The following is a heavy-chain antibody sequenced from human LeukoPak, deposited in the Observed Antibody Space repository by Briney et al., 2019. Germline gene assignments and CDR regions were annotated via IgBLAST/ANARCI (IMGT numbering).Heavy chain of an antibody. V-gene: IGHV1-2*02. D-gene: IGHD6-13*01. CDR3: ARGSSSLSPYSY. CDR2: INPNSGGT. CDR1: GYTFTGYY. Sequence: ASVKVSCKASGYTFTGYYMHWVRQAPGQGLEWMGWINPNSGGTNYAQKFQGRVTMTRDTSISTAYMELSRLRSDDTAVYYCARGSSSLSPYSYWDQGTLVTVSS. J-gene: IGHJ4*02.